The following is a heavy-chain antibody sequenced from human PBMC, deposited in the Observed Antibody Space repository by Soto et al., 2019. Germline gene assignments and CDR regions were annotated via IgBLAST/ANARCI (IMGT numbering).Heavy chain of an antibody. D-gene: IGHD2-8*01. CDR2: IGGAGSNI. Sequence: EVQLLESGGGLVQPGGSLRLSCAASGFTFSEYAMTWVRQAPGEGLEWVSVIGGAGSNIYYADSVEGRFTVSRDDSKNRLYLRMDSLRVDDTAVYYCAKDVVSRNGVYDPFAIWGPGTMVTVSS. J-gene: IGHJ3*02. CDR3: AKDVVSRNGVYDPFAI. CDR1: GFTFSEYA. V-gene: IGHV3-23*01.